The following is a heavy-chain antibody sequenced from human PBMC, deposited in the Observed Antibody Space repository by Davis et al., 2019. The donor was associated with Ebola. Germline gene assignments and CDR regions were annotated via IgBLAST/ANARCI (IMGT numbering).Heavy chain of an antibody. J-gene: IGHJ6*04. CDR1: GFTVSSNY. CDR2: LGLSADT. CDR3: ARETDGMDV. Sequence: GESLKISCAASGFTVSSNYMSWVRQAPGKGLEWVSTLGLSADTYYADSVKGRFTISRDNSKNMLYLQMNSLKVEDTAVYYCARETDGMDVWGKGTTVTVSS. V-gene: IGHV3-66*03.